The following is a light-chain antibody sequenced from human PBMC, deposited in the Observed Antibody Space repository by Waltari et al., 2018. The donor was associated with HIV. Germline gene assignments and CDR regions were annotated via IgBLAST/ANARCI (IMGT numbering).Light chain of an antibody. CDR1: SSDLRIYNS. CDR3: ASYISSSSPE. Sequence: QSALTQPASVSGSPGQSITISCTGTSSDLRIYNSVYWYQHHPGKAPKVIIYEVSNRPSGVSSRFSGSISANTASLTISGLQAEDEAVYFCASYISSSSPEFGGGTKVTVL. CDR2: EVS. V-gene: IGLV2-14*01. J-gene: IGLJ3*02.